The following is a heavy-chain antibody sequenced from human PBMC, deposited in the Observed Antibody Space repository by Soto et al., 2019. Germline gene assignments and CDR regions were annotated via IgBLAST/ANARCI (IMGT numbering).Heavy chain of an antibody. CDR2: IWYDGSNK. CDR1: GFTFSSYG. D-gene: IGHD6-19*01. Sequence: QVQLVESGGGVVQPGRSLRLSCAASGFTFSSYGMHWVRQAPGKGLEWAAVIWYDGSNKYYADSVKGRFTISRDNSKNTLYLQMNSLRAEDTAVYYCARGKGQWLIDYWGQGTLVTVSS. J-gene: IGHJ4*02. V-gene: IGHV3-33*01. CDR3: ARGKGQWLIDY.